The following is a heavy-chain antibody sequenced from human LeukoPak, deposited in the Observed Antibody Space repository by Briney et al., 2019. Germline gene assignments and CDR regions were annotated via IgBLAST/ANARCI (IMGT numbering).Heavy chain of an antibody. CDR2: IYYTGTT. V-gene: IGHV4-39*07. CDR3: ARETSLTTVTTQKDYYYYYMDV. D-gene: IGHD4-11*01. Sequence: SETLSLTCTVSGGSISSTSYHWGWIRQPPGKGLEWIGSIYYTGTTYYSPSLTSRLTMSVETSKNQFSLKLSSVTAADTAVYYCARETSLTTVTTQKDYYYYYMDVWGKGTTVTVPS. J-gene: IGHJ6*03. CDR1: GGSISSTSYH.